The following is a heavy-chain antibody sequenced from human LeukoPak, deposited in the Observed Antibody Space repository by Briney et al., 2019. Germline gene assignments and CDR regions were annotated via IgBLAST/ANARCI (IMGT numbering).Heavy chain of an antibody. CDR1: GASISSYY. Sequence: SETLSLTCTVSGASISSYYWSWIRQPPGKGLEWIGYIYYSGSTNYNPSLKSRVTISVDTSKNQFSLKLNSVTAADTAVYYCARRWATDPFDYWGQGTLVTVSS. J-gene: IGHJ4*02. D-gene: IGHD5-12*01. CDR3: ARRWATDPFDY. V-gene: IGHV4-59*08. CDR2: IYYSGST.